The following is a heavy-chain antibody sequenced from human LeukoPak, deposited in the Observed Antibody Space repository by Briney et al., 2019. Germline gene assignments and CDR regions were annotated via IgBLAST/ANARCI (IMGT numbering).Heavy chain of an antibody. Sequence: PSETLSLTCTVSGGSISSSSYYWGWIRQPPGTGLEWIGSIYYSGSTYYNPSLKSRVTISVDTSKNQFSLKLSSVTAADTAVYYCARLSVEYYYDSSGYYSPKRIFDYWGQGTLSPSPQ. CDR1: GGSISSSSYY. CDR3: ARLSVEYYYDSSGYYSPKRIFDY. V-gene: IGHV4-39*01. CDR2: IYYSGST. J-gene: IGHJ4*02. D-gene: IGHD3-22*01.